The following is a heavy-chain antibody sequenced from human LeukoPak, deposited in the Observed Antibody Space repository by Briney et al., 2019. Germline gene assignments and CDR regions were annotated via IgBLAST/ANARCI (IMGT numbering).Heavy chain of an antibody. J-gene: IGHJ6*03. Sequence: NPSGTLSLTCTVSGGSISRHYWSWIRPPPGKGLEWIGYIYYSGNTNYNPSLKSRVSMSVDTSKNQFSLNLSSLTAADTAVYYCATESAAAGEYYYYMDVWGKGTTVTVSS. CDR3: ATESAAAGEYYYYMDV. CDR1: GGSISRHY. CDR2: IYYSGNT. V-gene: IGHV4-59*11. D-gene: IGHD6-13*01.